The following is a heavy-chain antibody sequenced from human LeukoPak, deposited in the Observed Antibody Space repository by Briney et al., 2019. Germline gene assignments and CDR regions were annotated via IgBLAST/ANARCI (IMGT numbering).Heavy chain of an antibody. CDR2: ISDTGGST. Sequence: GGSLRLSCAASGFTFTNSAMNWVRQAPGKGLEWVSTISDTGGSTYYADSVKGRFTISRDNSKNTLYLQLNSLRVEGTAVYYCAKNRGAGSHYYYHMNVWGKGTTVTVSS. CDR3: AKNRGAGSHYYYHMNV. D-gene: IGHD1-26*01. CDR1: GFTFTNSA. V-gene: IGHV3-23*01. J-gene: IGHJ6*03.